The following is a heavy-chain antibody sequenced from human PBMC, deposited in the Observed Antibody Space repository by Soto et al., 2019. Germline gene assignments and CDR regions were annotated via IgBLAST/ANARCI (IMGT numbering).Heavy chain of an antibody. V-gene: IGHV3-33*01. CDR1: GFTFSSYG. Sequence: QVQLVESGGGVVQPGRSLRLSCAASGFTFSSYGMHWVRQAPGKGLEWVAVIWYDGSNKYYADSVKGRFTISRDNSKNSLYVQMNSWRAEDTAVYYSAREFYVAGIFASWGKGTLVPVPS. CDR2: IWYDGSNK. D-gene: IGHD3-3*01. CDR3: AREFYVAGIFAS. J-gene: IGHJ4*02.